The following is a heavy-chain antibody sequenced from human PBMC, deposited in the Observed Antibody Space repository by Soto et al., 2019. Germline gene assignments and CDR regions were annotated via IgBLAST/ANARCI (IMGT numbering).Heavy chain of an antibody. Sequence: PSETLSLTCTVSGDSISSYFWSWIRQPAGKGLERIGRVHTSGSTTYNPSLKSRVTMSVDTSKSQFSLKLTSVTAADTAVYYCAREKAAASTGWLDPWGQGTLVTVSS. V-gene: IGHV4-4*07. CDR3: AREKAAASTGWLDP. CDR2: VHTSGST. J-gene: IGHJ5*02. D-gene: IGHD6-25*01. CDR1: GDSISSYF.